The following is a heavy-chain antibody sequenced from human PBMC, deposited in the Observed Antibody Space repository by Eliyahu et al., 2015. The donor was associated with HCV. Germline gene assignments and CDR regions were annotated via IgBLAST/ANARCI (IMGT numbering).Heavy chain of an antibody. D-gene: IGHD3-10*01. J-gene: IGHJ6*02. CDR2: IIPILGIA. CDR1: GGTFSSXA. Sequence: QVQLVQSGAEVKKPGSSVKVSCKASGGTFSSXAXSWVRQAPGQGLEWMGRIIPILGIANYAQKFQGRVTITADKSTSTAYMELSSLRSEDTAVYYCARPQGASYYGSGSRSSYGMDVWGQGTTVTVSS. V-gene: IGHV1-69*04. CDR3: ARPQGASYYGSGSRSSYGMDV.